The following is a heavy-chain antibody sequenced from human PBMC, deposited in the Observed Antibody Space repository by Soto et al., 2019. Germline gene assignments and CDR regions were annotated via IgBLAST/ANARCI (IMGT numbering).Heavy chain of an antibody. CDR2: IYYSGST. Sequence: PSETLSLTCTVSGGSISSGDYYWSWIRQPPGKGLEWIGYIYYSGSTYYNPSLKSRVTISVDTSKNQFSLKLSSVTAADTAVYYCARSFGVVVSWFDPWGQGTLVTVSS. CDR3: ARSFGVVVSWFDP. CDR1: GGSISSGDYY. J-gene: IGHJ5*02. D-gene: IGHD3-3*01. V-gene: IGHV4-30-4*01.